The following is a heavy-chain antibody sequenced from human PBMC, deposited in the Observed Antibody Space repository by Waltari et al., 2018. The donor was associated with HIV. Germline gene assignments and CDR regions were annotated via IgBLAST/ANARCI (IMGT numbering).Heavy chain of an antibody. D-gene: IGHD6-19*01. V-gene: IGHV4-59*01. Sequence: QVHLQESGPGLVKPSATLSLTCTVSGGPISTYYWSWIRQSPGKGLEWIGYIYYSGSTNYNAPLQSRVTISVDTSKNQFSLKLNSVTAADTAVYYCARIKPVGAVAGPFDYWGQGTLVTVSS. CDR1: GGPISTYY. CDR3: ARIKPVGAVAGPFDY. J-gene: IGHJ4*02. CDR2: IYYSGST.